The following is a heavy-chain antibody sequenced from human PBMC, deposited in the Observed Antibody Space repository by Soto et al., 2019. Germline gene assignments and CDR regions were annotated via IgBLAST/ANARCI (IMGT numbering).Heavy chain of an antibody. CDR2: ISGSGGST. J-gene: IGHJ5*02. CDR1: GFTFSSYA. CDR3: AKDLTHGHIVVVPNWFDP. V-gene: IGHV3-23*01. D-gene: IGHD2-21*01. Sequence: PGGSLILSCAASGFTFSSYAMSWVRQAPGKGLEWVSAISGSGGSTYYADSVKGRFTISRDNSKNTLYLQMNSLRAEDTAVYYCAKDLTHGHIVVVPNWFDPWGQGTLVTVSS.